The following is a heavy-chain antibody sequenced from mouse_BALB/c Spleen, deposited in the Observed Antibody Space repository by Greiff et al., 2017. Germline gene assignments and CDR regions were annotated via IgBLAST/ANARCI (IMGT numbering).Heavy chain of an antibody. D-gene: IGHD4-1*01. J-gene: IGHJ3*01. CDR2: SRNKANDYTT. CDR1: GFTFRDFY. CDR3: ARVLLTGFAY. V-gene: IGHV7-1*02. Sequence: DVKLVESGGGLVQPGGSLRLSCAPSGFTFRDFYMEWVRQPPGKRLEWIAASRNKANDYTTEYSASVKGRFIVSRDTSQSILYLQMNALRAEDTAIYYCARVLLTGFAYWGQGTLVTVSA.